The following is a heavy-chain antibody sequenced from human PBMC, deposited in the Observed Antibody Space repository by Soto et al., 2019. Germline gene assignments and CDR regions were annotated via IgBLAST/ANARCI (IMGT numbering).Heavy chain of an antibody. Sequence: GSGPTLVNPTQTLTLTCTFSGFSLSTGGVGVGWIRQPPGKALEWLALIYWDDDKRYTPSLKSRLTFTKDTSKNLVVLTMTDMDPVDTATYYCAHSPGSIVLVPAAIAWFDPWGQGTLVTVSS. V-gene: IGHV2-5*02. CDR2: IYWDDDK. CDR1: GFSLSTGGVG. J-gene: IGHJ5*02. CDR3: AHSPGSIVLVPAAIAWFDP. D-gene: IGHD2-2*01.